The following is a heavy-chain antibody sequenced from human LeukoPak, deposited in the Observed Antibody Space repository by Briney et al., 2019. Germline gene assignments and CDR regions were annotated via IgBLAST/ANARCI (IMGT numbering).Heavy chain of an antibody. V-gene: IGHV4-34*01. CDR3: ARGPPLLRYFASYWRA. CDR1: GGSFSGYY. J-gene: IGHJ5*02. Sequence: SETLSLTCAVYGGSFSGYYWSWIRQPPGKGLEWIGEINHSGSTNYNPSLKSRVTISVDTSKNQFSLKLSSVTAADTAVYYCARGPPLLRYFASYWRAWGQGTLVTVSS. D-gene: IGHD3-9*01. CDR2: INHSGST.